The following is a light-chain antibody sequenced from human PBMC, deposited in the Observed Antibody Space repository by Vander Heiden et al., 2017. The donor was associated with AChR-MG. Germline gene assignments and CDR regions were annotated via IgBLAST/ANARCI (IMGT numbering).Light chain of an antibody. J-gene: IGLJ2*01. CDR3: SSYTSSSTLVV. CDR1: SSDVGGYNY. Sequence: QSALTQPASVSGSPGQSITLSCTGTSSDVGGYNYVSWYQQHPGKAPKLMIDEFSNRPSGVSNRFSGSKSGNTASLTISGLQAEDEADYYCSSYTSSSTLVVFGGGTKLTVL. CDR2: EFS. V-gene: IGLV2-14*01.